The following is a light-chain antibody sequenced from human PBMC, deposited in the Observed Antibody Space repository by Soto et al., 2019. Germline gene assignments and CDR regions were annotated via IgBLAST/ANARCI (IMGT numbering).Light chain of an antibody. J-gene: IGKJ2*01. CDR1: QVVSSSY. CDR3: QQYGTFPFS. CDR2: HAS. V-gene: IGKV3-20*01. Sequence: EIVLTQSPGTLSLSPEESATLSCRANQVVSSSYLAWYQQKPGQAPRLLIYHASDRAIGIPDRFSGSGSGTDFTLTITRLEPEDFALFYCQQYGTFPFSFGQGTKLEIK.